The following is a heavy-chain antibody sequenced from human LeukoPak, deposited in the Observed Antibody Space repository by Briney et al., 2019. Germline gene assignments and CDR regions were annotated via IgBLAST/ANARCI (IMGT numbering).Heavy chain of an antibody. Sequence: GGSLRLSCAASRFTFSNYWMTWVRQAPGEGLEWVANIKEDGSEKYYADSVEGRFTVSRDYSKNSLSLQMYSLRAEDTAVYYCARGHYGMDVWGQGTTVIVSS. CDR3: ARGHYGMDV. J-gene: IGHJ6*02. V-gene: IGHV3-7*01. CDR2: IKEDGSEK. CDR1: RFTFSNYW.